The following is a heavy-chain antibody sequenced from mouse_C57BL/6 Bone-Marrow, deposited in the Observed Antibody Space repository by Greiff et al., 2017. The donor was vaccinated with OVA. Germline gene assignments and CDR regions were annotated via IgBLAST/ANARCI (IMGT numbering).Heavy chain of an antibody. Sequence: VQLQQSGAELVKPGASVKMSCKASGYTFTSYWITWVKQRPGQGLEWIGDIYPGSGSTNYNEKFKSKATLTVDTSSSTAYMQLSSLTSEDSAVYYCASLGGYDEYFDVWGTGTTVTVSS. CDR3: ASLGGYDEYFDV. V-gene: IGHV1-55*01. D-gene: IGHD2-2*01. CDR1: GYTFTSYW. CDR2: IYPGSGST. J-gene: IGHJ1*03.